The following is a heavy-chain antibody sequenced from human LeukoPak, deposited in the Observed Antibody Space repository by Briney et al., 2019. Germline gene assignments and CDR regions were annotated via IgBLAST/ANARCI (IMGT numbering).Heavy chain of an antibody. J-gene: IGHJ4*02. Sequence: GGSLRLSCAASGFTFSSYGMHWDRQAPGKGLEWVAVIWYDGSNKYYADSVKGRFTISRDNAKNTLYLQMNSLRAEDTAVYYCARFRIVPGGGATLYFDYWGQGTLVTVSS. CDR2: IWYDGSNK. CDR3: ARFRIVPGGGATLYFDY. D-gene: IGHD1-26*01. CDR1: GFTFSSYG. V-gene: IGHV3-33*08.